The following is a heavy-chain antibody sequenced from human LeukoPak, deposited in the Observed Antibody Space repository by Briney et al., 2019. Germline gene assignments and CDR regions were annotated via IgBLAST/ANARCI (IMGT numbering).Heavy chain of an antibody. V-gene: IGHV1-69*05. CDR3: ARDRYTYYYGSGSYNALDI. Sequence: SVKVSCKASGGTFGSYAISWVRQPPGQGLEWMGGIIPIFGTANYAQKFQGRVTITTDESTSTAYMELSSLRSEDTAVYYCARDRYTYYYGSGSYNALDIWGQGTMVTVSS. CDR2: IIPIFGTA. CDR1: GGTFGSYA. J-gene: IGHJ3*02. D-gene: IGHD3-10*01.